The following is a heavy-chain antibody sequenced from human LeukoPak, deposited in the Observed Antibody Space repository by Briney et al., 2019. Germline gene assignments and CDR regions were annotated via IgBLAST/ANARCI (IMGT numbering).Heavy chain of an antibody. D-gene: IGHD1-14*01. CDR2: IYYSGST. Sequence: SETLSLTCTVSGGSISSYYWSWIRQPPGKGLEWIGYIYYSGSTNYNPSLKSRVTISVDTSKNQFSLKLSSVTAADTAVYYCASLTKRNDAFDIWGQGTTVTVSS. J-gene: IGHJ3*02. V-gene: IGHV4-59*01. CDR1: GGSISSYY. CDR3: ASLTKRNDAFDI.